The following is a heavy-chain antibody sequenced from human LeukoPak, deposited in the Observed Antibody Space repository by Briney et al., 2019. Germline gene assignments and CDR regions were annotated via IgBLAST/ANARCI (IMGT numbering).Heavy chain of an antibody. J-gene: IGHJ4*02. CDR2: INPNSGDT. CDR1: GYTFTGYY. CDR3: AIRGTTMIVVARPLRSLDY. V-gene: IGHV1-2*02. Sequence: ASVKVSCKASGYTFTGYYMYWVRQAPGQGLEWMGWINPNSGDTNYAQRFQGRVTMTRDTSISTAYMELSRLRSDDTAVYYCAIRGTTMIVVARPLRSLDYWGKGTLVTVSS. D-gene: IGHD3-22*01.